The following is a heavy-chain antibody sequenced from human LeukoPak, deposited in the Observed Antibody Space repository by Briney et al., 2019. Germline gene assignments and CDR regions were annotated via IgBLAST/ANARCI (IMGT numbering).Heavy chain of an antibody. V-gene: IGHV3-23*01. CDR1: GFTFSSYA. CDR2: ISGSGGST. CDR3: AKDMWALFSFDY. Sequence: GASLRLSCAASGFTFSSYAMSWVRQAPGKGLEWVSAISGSGGSTYYADSVKGRFTISRDNSKSTLYLQMNSLRAEDTAVYYCAKDMWALFSFDYWGQGTLVTVSS. D-gene: IGHD1-26*01. J-gene: IGHJ4*02.